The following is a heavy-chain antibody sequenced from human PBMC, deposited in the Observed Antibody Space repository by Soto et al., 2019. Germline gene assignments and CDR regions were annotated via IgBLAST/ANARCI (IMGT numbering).Heavy chain of an antibody. CDR1: GYPVTAYY. Sequence: QLHLVQSGAVVKKPGASVTVSCSASGYPVTAYYMHWVRQAPGRGLEWMGGINPATGAAKYTQTFQGRVTMTRDTSTGTVFMELSGLTSEDTAVFDCARGGGVGVAGSAAFDMWGQGTLVTVSS. CDR3: ARGGGVGVAGSAAFDM. D-gene: IGHD3-3*01. V-gene: IGHV1-2*02. CDR2: INPATGAA. J-gene: IGHJ3*02.